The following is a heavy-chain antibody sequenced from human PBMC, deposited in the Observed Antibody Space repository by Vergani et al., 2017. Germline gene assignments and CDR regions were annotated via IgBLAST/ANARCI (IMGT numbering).Heavy chain of an antibody. D-gene: IGHD6-13*01. V-gene: IGHV4-59*01. CDR3: ARDGSPFDY. J-gene: IGHJ4*02. CDR1: GGSISSYY. CDR2: IYYSGST. Sequence: QVQLQESGPGLVTPSETLSLTCTVSGGSISSYYWSWIRQPPGKGLEWIGYIYYSGSTNYNPSLKSRVTISVDTSKNQFSLKLSSVTAADTAVYYCARDGSPFDYWGQGTLVTVSS.